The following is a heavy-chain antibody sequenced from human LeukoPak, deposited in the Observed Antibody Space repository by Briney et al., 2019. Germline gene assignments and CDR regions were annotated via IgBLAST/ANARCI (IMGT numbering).Heavy chain of an antibody. CDR3: ARDQGSMIVVRTTSWFFDL. D-gene: IGHD3-22*01. CDR1: GFTFSNYW. Sequence: GGSLRLSCAASGFTFSNYWMSWVRQAPSKGLEWLANINQDGSEIYYVDSVKGRFTISRDNGKNSLYLQINSLRADDTAVYYCARDQGSMIVVRTTSWFFDLWGRGTLVTVSS. CDR2: INQDGSEI. V-gene: IGHV3-7*01. J-gene: IGHJ2*01.